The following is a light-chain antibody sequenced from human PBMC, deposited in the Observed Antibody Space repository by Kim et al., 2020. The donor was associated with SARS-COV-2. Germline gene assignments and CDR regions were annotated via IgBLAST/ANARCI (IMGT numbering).Light chain of an antibody. CDR1: QTINNK. Sequence: AGERATLNSRASQTINNKLDWYKQKPGKATRLLIYDATTRETGIPARFSGSGSETDFTLTISSLQSEDFAVYYCQQSNDWPPLTFGQGTKVDIK. V-gene: IGKV3-15*01. J-gene: IGKJ1*01. CDR3: QQSNDWPPLT. CDR2: DAT.